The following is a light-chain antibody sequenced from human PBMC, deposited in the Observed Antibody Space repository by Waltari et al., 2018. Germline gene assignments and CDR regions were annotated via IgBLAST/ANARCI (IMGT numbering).Light chain of an antibody. J-gene: IGLJ3*02. CDR1: SGHSSNA. V-gene: IGLV4-69*01. CDR3: QTGGHGTWV. Sequence: QLVLTQSPSASASLGASVKLTCTLSSGHSSNAIASHQQQPEKGPRYLMKVNSDGSHSKGDKIPDRFSGSSSGAEHYLTISSLQSEDEADYYCQTGGHGTWVFGGGTKLTVL. CDR2: VNSDGSH.